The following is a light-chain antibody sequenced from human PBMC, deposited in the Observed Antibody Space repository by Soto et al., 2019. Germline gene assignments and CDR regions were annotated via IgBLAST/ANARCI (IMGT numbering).Light chain of an antibody. V-gene: IGKV3-15*01. J-gene: IGKJ2*01. CDR2: RAS. Sequence: ELVMTQSPGTLSVSPGKRATLSCRASQSVDNALVWYQQKPGQAPRLLIYRASTRASGIPARFSGTGSGTEFTLTISSLQSEDFAVYFCQHYNDWPYTFGQGTKLEIK. CDR3: QHYNDWPYT. CDR1: QSVDNA.